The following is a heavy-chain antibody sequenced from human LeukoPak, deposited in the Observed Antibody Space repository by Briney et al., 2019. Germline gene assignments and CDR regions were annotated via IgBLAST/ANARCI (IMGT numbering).Heavy chain of an antibody. D-gene: IGHD3-22*01. J-gene: IGHJ4*02. CDR3: ARVRDSSGYYYGGFDY. V-gene: IGHV3-21*01. Sequence: PGGSLRLSCAASGFTFSSYSMNWVRQAPGKGLEWVSSISSSSSYIYYADSVKGRFTISRDNAKNSLYLQMNSLRAEDTAVYYCARVRDSSGYYYGGFDYWGQGTLVTVSS. CDR2: ISSSSSYI. CDR1: GFTFSSYS.